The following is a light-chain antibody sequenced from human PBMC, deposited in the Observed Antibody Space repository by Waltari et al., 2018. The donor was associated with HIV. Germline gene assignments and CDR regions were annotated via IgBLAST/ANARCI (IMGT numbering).Light chain of an antibody. J-gene: IGKJ4*01. CDR1: PGINSY. CDR3: QQLNSYPLT. Sequence: DIHLTQSPPFLSASIGDRVTIPCRATPGINSYLAWYQQKPGKAPKLLIYVASTLRSGVPSRFSGSGSGTEFTLTISNLQPEDSATYYCQQLNSYPLTFGGGTKVETK. V-gene: IGKV1-9*01. CDR2: VAS.